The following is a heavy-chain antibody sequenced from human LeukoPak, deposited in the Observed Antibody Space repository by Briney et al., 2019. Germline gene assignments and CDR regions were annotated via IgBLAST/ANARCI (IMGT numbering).Heavy chain of an antibody. CDR2: IYSGGST. Sequence: GGSLRLSCAASGFTVISNYMSWVRQAPGKGLERVAVIYSGGSTFYADSVKGRFTISRDNSKNTLYLQMNSLRAEDTAVYYCARVQSGLSSQVYGMDVWGQGTTVTVSS. J-gene: IGHJ6*02. CDR1: GFTVISNY. D-gene: IGHD6-25*01. V-gene: IGHV3-66*01. CDR3: ARVQSGLSSQVYGMDV.